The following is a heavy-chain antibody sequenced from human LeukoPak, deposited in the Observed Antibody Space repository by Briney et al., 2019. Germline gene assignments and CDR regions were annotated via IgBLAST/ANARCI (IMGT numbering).Heavy chain of an antibody. D-gene: IGHD6-13*01. J-gene: IGHJ6*03. CDR1: GYTFTSYD. Sequence: ASVKVSCKASGYTFTSYDINWVRQATGQGLEWMGWMNPNSGNTGYARKFQGRVTMTRNTSISTAYMELSSLRSEDTAVYYCAGVAAAGTYYYYYMDVWGKGTTVTVSS. CDR2: MNPNSGNT. V-gene: IGHV1-8*01. CDR3: AGVAAAGTYYYYYMDV.